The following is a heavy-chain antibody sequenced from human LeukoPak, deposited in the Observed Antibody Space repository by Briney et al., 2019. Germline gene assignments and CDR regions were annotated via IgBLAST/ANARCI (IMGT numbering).Heavy chain of an antibody. CDR1: GGSISSYY. Sequence: SETLSLTCTVYGGSISSYYWSWIRQPPGKGLEWIGYIYYSGSTNYNPSLKSRVTITVDTSKNQFSLKLSSVTAADTAVYYCARLTYYYGSGSYPFGYWGQGTLVTVSS. J-gene: IGHJ4*02. CDR3: ARLTYYYGSGSYPFGY. V-gene: IGHV4-59*12. CDR2: IYYSGST. D-gene: IGHD3-10*01.